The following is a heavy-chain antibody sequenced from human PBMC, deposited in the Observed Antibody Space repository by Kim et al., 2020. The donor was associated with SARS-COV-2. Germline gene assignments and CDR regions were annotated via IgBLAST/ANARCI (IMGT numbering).Heavy chain of an antibody. Sequence: GGSLRLSCAASGFTFSSYGMHWVRQAPGKGLEWVAVIWYDGSNKYYADSVKGRFTISRDNSKNTLYLQMNSLRAEDTAVYYCARGDDIVVVPATYGMDVWGQGTTVTVSS. CDR2: IWYDGSNK. J-gene: IGHJ6*02. D-gene: IGHD2-2*01. CDR3: ARGDDIVVVPATYGMDV. CDR1: GFTFSSYG. V-gene: IGHV3-33*01.